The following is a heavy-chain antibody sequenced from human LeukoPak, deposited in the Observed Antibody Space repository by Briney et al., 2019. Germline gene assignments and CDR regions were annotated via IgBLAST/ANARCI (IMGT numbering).Heavy chain of an antibody. V-gene: IGHV4-34*01. Sequence: PSETLSLTCAVYGGSFSGYYWSWIRQPPGKGLEWIGEINHSGSTNYNTSLKSRVTISVNTSKNQFSLKLSSVTAADTAVYYCARGYSYGSTLDYWGQGTLVTVSS. CDR3: ARGYSYGSTLDY. CDR1: GGSFSGYY. CDR2: INHSGST. J-gene: IGHJ4*02. D-gene: IGHD5-18*01.